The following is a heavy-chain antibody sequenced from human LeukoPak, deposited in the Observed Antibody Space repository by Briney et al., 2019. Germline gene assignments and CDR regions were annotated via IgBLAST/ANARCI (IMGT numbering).Heavy chain of an antibody. CDR1: GFTFSSYT. D-gene: IGHD3-9*01. Sequence: GRSLRLSCVASGFTFSSYTMHWVRQAPGKGLEWVAVLWYDGSTQFFADSVEGRFTISRDNSKNTLYLQMNGLRAEDTAVYYCVSQYYDILTGYYSFPDYWGQGTLVTVSS. CDR2: LWYDGSTQ. V-gene: IGHV3-33*01. CDR3: VSQYYDILTGYYSFPDY. J-gene: IGHJ4*02.